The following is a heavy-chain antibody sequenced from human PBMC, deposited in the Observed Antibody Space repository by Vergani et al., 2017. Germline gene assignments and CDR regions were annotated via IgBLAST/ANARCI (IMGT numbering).Heavy chain of an antibody. J-gene: IGHJ2*01. CDR2: ISGSGGST. D-gene: IGHD2-15*01. CDR3: AKDRPRILETYWYFDL. CDR1: GFTFSSYA. V-gene: IGHV3-23*01. Sequence: EVQLLESGGGLVQPGGSLRLSCAASGFTFSSYAMSWVRQAPGKGLEWVSAISGSGGSTYYADSVKGRFTISRDNSKNTLYLQMNSLRAEDTAVYYCAKDRPRILETYWYFDLWGRGTLVIVSS.